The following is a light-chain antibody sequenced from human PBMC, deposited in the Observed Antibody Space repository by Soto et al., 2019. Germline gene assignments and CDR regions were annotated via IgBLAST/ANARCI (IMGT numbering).Light chain of an antibody. Sequence: QSVLTQPASLSGSPGQSITLSCTGNSSDVGSYNLVSWYQQHPGKAPKLMIYEVSKRPSGVSNRFSGSKSGNTASLTISGLQAEDEADYYCCSYAGSFYVFGTGTKVTVL. V-gene: IGLV2-23*02. CDR3: CSYAGSFYV. J-gene: IGLJ1*01. CDR2: EVS. CDR1: SSDVGSYNL.